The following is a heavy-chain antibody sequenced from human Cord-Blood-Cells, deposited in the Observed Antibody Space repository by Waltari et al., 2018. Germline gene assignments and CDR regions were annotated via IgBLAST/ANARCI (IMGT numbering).Heavy chain of an antibody. D-gene: IGHD3-9*01. J-gene: IGHJ3*02. CDR3: ARGGSDILTGPDAFDI. CDR2: IIPIFGTA. Sequence: QVQLVQSGAEVKKPGSSVKVSCKASGGTFSSYAISWVRQAPGQGLEWMGGIIPIFGTANYAQKFQGRVTSTADKSTSTAYMELSSLRSEDTAVYYCARGGSDILTGPDAFDIWGQGTMVTVSS. V-gene: IGHV1-69*06. CDR1: GGTFSSYA.